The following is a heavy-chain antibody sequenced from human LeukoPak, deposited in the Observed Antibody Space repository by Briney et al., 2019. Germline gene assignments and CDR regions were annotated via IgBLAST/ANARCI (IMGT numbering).Heavy chain of an antibody. CDR3: ARVFDDSSGYYHDY. D-gene: IGHD3-22*01. CDR1: GYTFTGYY. J-gene: IGHJ4*02. CDR2: INAGNGNT. Sequence: GASVKVSCKAPGYTFTGYYMHWVRQAPGQELEWMGWINAGNGNTEYSQKFQGRVTITSDTSASTAYMALSSLRSEDTAVYYCARVFDDSSGYYHDYWGQGTLVTVSS. V-gene: IGHV1-3*01.